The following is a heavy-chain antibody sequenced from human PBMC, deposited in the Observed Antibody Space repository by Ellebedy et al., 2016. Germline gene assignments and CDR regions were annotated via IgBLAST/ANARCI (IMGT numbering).Heavy chain of an antibody. Sequence: ASVKVSXKASGYTFTSYDINWVRQATGQGLEWMGWINPNSGGTNYAQKFQGRVTMTRDTSISTAYMELSRLRSDDTAVYYCARGEAVRGFYFDYWGQGTLVTVSS. J-gene: IGHJ4*02. CDR3: ARGEAVRGFYFDY. CDR2: INPNSGGT. CDR1: GYTFTSYD. D-gene: IGHD6-19*01. V-gene: IGHV1-2*02.